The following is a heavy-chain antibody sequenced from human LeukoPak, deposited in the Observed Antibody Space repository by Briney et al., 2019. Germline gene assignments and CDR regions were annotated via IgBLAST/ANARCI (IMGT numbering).Heavy chain of an antibody. CDR1: GYTFTDYY. J-gene: IGHJ4*02. Sequence: VASVKVSCQASGYTFTDYYMTWVRQAPGQGLEWMGWINPNSGGTNYAQKFQGRVTMTRGTSITAAYMELSSLRSDDTAMYYCTRALASEYWGQGTLVTVSS. D-gene: IGHD6-13*01. V-gene: IGHV1-2*02. CDR3: TRALASEY. CDR2: INPNSGGT.